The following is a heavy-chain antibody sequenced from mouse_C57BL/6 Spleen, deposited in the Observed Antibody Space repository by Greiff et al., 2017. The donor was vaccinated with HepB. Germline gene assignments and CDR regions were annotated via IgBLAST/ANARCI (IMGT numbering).Heavy chain of an antibody. J-gene: IGHJ3*01. D-gene: IGHD2-4*01. CDR1: GYTFTSYW. Sequence: QVQLQQSGAELVKPGASVKMSCKASGYTFTSYWITWVKQRPGQGLEWIGDIYPGSGSTNYNEKFKSKATLTVDTSSSTAYMQLSSLTSEDSAVYYCARGGYDYPRFAYWGQGTLVTVSA. CDR3: ARGGYDYPRFAY. CDR2: IYPGSGST. V-gene: IGHV1-55*01.